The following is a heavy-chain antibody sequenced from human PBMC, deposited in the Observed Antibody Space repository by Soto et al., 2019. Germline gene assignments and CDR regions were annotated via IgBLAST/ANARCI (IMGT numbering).Heavy chain of an antibody. CDR3: ARHHGPTTSETWFDP. CDR1: GYTFFTYD. V-gene: IGHV1-18*01. D-gene: IGHD5-12*01. Sequence: QVHLVQSGVEVKTPGASVKVSCQASGYTFFTYDISWVRQAPGQGLEWMGWISTYSGDTKYAQKFTGRATMTKDTSKTTAYLALRSLRSADTAVYYCARHHGPTTSETWFDPWGQGTLVTVSS. J-gene: IGHJ5*02. CDR2: ISTYSGDT.